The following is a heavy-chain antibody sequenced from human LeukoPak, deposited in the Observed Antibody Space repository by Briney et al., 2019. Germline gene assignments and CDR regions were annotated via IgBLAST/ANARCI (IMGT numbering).Heavy chain of an antibody. J-gene: IGHJ4*02. V-gene: IGHV3-48*04. D-gene: IGHD4-17*01. CDR3: ASGDFDY. CDR2: ISSSSGTI. Sequence: GGSLRLSCAASGFTFSSYRMNWVRQAPGKGLEWVSYISSSSGTIYYADSVKGRFTISRDNAKNSLYLQMNSLRAEDTAVYYCASGDFDYWGQGTLVTVSS. CDR1: GFTFSSYR.